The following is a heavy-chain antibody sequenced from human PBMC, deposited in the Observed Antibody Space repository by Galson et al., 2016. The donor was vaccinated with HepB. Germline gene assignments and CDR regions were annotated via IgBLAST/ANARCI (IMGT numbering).Heavy chain of an antibody. CDR3: ARGGPSNQALLFPEPLRT. D-gene: IGHD2-21*02. CDR2: IIPLSQTP. Sequence: SVKVSCKASGGTFRNFRIDWVRQAPGQGLEWMGGIIPLSQTPNYAQKFQVRVTITADESTSSSYMEVTSLKSEDTAVNYCARGGPSNQALLFPEPLRTWGQGTLVTVSS. CDR1: GGTFRNFR. V-gene: IGHV1-69*13. J-gene: IGHJ4*02.